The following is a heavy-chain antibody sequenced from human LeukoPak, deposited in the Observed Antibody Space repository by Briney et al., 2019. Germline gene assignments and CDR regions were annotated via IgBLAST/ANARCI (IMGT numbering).Heavy chain of an antibody. CDR1: GFTFETYH. Sequence: GRSLRLSCVASGFTFETYHMNWVRQAPGKGLEWLSGITSGGGVIYYADSVKGRFTISRDDATNSVFLQMSGLTVADTAVYYCARKRLADLGDDTSFGGTPFDSWGQGTLVILSS. CDR3: ARKRLADLGDDTSFGGTPFDS. J-gene: IGHJ4*02. V-gene: IGHV3-48*03. CDR2: ITSGGGVI. D-gene: IGHD3-16*01.